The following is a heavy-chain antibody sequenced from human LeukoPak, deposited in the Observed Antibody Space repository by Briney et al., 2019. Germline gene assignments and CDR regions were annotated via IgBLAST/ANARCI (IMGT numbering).Heavy chain of an antibody. D-gene: IGHD4-17*01. Sequence: PSETLSLICTVPTYSISSGYYWGWIRQPPGKGLEWIGSIYHSGSTYYNPSLKSRVTISVDTSKNQFSLKLSSVTAADTAVYYCARETVTSYYYYMDVWGKGTTVTISS. CDR2: IYHSGST. V-gene: IGHV4-38-2*02. CDR3: ARETVTSYYYYMDV. CDR1: TYSISSGYY. J-gene: IGHJ6*03.